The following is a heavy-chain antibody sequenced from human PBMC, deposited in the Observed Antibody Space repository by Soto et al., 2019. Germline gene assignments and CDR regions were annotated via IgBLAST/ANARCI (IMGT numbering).Heavy chain of an antibody. V-gene: IGHV3-7*01. Sequence: PGGSLRLSCAASGFTFSSYWMSWVRQAPGKGLEWVSNIKKDGSEKDYVDSVKGRFTVSRDNARNSLYLQMNSLRAEDTAVYYCARDLSWGSNWYYYMDVWGKGTTVTVSS. D-gene: IGHD7-27*01. CDR1: GFTFSSYW. J-gene: IGHJ6*03. CDR2: IKKDGSEK. CDR3: ARDLSWGSNWYYYMDV.